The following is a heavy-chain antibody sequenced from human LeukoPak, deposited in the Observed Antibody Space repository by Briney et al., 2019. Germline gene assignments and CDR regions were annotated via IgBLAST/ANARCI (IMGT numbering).Heavy chain of an antibody. Sequence: GGSLRLSCAASGFTFSSYAMSWVRQAPGKGLEWVSYISSSSSTIYYADSVKGRFTISRDNAKNSLYLQMNSLRAEDTAVYYCARDASGYVDYWGQGTLVTVSS. CDR1: GFTFSSYA. D-gene: IGHD3-22*01. CDR3: ARDASGYVDY. J-gene: IGHJ4*02. V-gene: IGHV3-48*01. CDR2: ISSSSSTI.